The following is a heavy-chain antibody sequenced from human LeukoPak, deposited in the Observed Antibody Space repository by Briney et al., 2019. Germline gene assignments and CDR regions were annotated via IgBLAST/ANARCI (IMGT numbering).Heavy chain of an antibody. D-gene: IGHD6-19*01. CDR3: TRDRGLGQWLDY. V-gene: IGHV3-23*01. CDR1: GFNFSAYA. J-gene: IGHJ4*02. Sequence: GGSLRLSCAVSGFNFSAYAMSWVRQAPGEGLEWVASLDASAAPTYYADSVKGRFTISRDNSKNSLYLQMNSLRAEDTAIYYCTRDRGLGQWLDYWGQGTLVTVSS. CDR2: LDASAAPT.